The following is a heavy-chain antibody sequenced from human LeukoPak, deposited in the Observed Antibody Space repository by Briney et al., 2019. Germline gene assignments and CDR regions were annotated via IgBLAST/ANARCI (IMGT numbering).Heavy chain of an antibody. J-gene: IGHJ4*02. D-gene: IGHD3-10*01. CDR1: GFTFSSYS. CDR2: IIGSSTYI. CDR3: ARDRAPAGEGFGDKLPYDY. V-gene: IGHV3-21*01. Sequence: GGSLRLSCAASGFTFSSYSMNWVRQAPGKGLEWVSSIIGSSTYIYYADSVKGRFTISRDNAKNSLYLQMNSLRAEDTAVYYCARDRAPAGEGFGDKLPYDYWGQGTLVTVSS.